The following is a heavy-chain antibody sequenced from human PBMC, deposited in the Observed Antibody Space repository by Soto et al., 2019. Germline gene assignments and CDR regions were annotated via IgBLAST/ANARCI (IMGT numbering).Heavy chain of an antibody. D-gene: IGHD3-10*01. Sequence: EVQLLESGGGLIQPGGSLRLSCAASGFTFNNYAMSWVRQAPGKWLEWVSAISGNGISTYYADSVRGRFTISRDNSENTLFLQMNRLRADDTAVYYCTRDAISMVRGTDNWFDPWGQGTLVTVSS. CDR3: TRDAISMVRGTDNWFDP. J-gene: IGHJ5*02. CDR2: ISGNGIST. V-gene: IGHV3-23*01. CDR1: GFTFNNYA.